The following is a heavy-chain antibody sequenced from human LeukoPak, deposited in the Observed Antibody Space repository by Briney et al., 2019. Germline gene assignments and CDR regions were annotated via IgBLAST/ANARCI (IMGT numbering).Heavy chain of an antibody. Sequence: PSAPLSLTCTVSGGSIGSYYWSWIRQPPGKGLEWIGYIYYSGSTNYNPSLKSRVTISVDTSKNQFSLRLTSVTAADTAVYYCARQDGYNIDYWGQGTLVTVSS. D-gene: IGHD5-24*01. V-gene: IGHV4-59*08. CDR1: GGSIGSYY. J-gene: IGHJ4*02. CDR2: IYYSGST. CDR3: ARQDGYNIDY.